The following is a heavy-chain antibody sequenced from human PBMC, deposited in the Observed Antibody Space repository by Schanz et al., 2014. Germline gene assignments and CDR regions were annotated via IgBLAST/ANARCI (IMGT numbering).Heavy chain of an antibody. CDR3: AKYRRYYRVSGSYRELEY. Sequence: EEQLVESGGGLVQPGGSLRLSCTASGFTFSSYSMNWVRQAPGKGLEWVSYVSRSTPDIYYADSVKGRFTISRDNSKNTLYLQMNSLRPEDTAVYYCAKYRRYYRVSGSYRELEYWGQGTLVTVSS. J-gene: IGHJ4*02. D-gene: IGHD3-10*01. CDR2: VSRSTPDI. CDR1: GFTFSSYS. V-gene: IGHV3-48*01.